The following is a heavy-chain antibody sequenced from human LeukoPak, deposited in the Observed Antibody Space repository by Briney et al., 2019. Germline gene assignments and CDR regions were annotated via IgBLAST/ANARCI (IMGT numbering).Heavy chain of an antibody. V-gene: IGHV1-2*02. CDR1: GYTFTGHY. Sequence: ASVKVSCKASGYTFTGHYMHWLRQAPGQGLEWMGWINPNSGGTNYAQKFQGRVTMTRDTSISTAYMELSRLRSDDTAVYYCARDGDSGWTDLDYWGQGTLVTVSS. J-gene: IGHJ4*02. CDR2: INPNSGGT. D-gene: IGHD6-19*01. CDR3: ARDGDSGWTDLDY.